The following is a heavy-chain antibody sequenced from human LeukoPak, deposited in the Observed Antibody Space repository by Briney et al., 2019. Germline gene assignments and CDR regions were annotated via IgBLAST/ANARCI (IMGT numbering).Heavy chain of an antibody. CDR2: ISSSSDYI. V-gene: IGHV3-21*01. Sequence: GGPLRLSCAASGFTFSSYNMNWVRQAPGKGLEWVSSISSSSDYIYYADSVEGRFTISRDNAKNSLYLQMKSLRAEDTAVYYCARGKTSQNIVTRKTYNWFDPWGQGTLVTVSS. CDR1: GFTFSSYN. D-gene: IGHD2/OR15-2a*01. J-gene: IGHJ5*02. CDR3: ARGKTSQNIVTRKTYNWFDP.